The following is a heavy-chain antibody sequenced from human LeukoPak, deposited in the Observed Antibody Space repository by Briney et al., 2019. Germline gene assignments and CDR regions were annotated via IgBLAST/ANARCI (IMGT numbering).Heavy chain of an antibody. CDR3: ARVVVTECFDY. CDR1: GYSISSGYY. CDR2: MYHSGST. V-gene: IGHV4-38-2*01. J-gene: IGHJ4*02. D-gene: IGHD2-21*02. Sequence: SETLSLTCAVSGYSISSGYYWGWIRQPPGKGLEWIGSMYHSGSTYYNPSVKSRVTMSVDTSKNQFSLKLSSVTAADTAVYYCARVVVTECFDYWGQGTLVTVSS.